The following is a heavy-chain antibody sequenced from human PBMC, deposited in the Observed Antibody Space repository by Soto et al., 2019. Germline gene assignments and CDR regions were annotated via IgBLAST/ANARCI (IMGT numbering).Heavy chain of an antibody. CDR2: IYHSGSN. J-gene: IGHJ4*02. V-gene: IGHV4-4*02. Sequence: QVQLQESGPGLVKPSGTLSLTFAVSGGSISSSNWWSWVRQAPGKGLEWIGEIYHSGSNNYNPSLKSRVTISVDKSTIQFSLKLSSVTAADTAVYYCARAAMGGSSWPFDYWGQGTLVTVSS. CDR1: GGSISSSNW. CDR3: ARAAMGGSSWPFDY. D-gene: IGHD6-13*01.